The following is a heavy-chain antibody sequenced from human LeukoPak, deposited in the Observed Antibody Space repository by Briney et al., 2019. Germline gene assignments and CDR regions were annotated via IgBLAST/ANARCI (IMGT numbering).Heavy chain of an antibody. V-gene: IGHV4-39*02. CDR3: ASGTFDDYGDYDRGDYFDH. CDR1: GASISSSSSS. D-gene: IGHD4-17*01. Sequence: SETLSLTCTVSGASISSSSSSWGWVRQPQGKGPEWIGSIYYSGLTYDNPSLKIRVSISVDPSKNHFSLKVSSVTAADTAVYYCASGTFDDYGDYDRGDYFDHWGQGTLVTVSS. CDR2: IYYSGLT. J-gene: IGHJ4*02.